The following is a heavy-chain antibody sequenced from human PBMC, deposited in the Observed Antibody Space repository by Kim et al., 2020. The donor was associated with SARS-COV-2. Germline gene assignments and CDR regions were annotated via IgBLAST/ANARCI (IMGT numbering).Heavy chain of an antibody. CDR3: ARLDSSSPEDWFDP. CDR2: IDPSDSYT. D-gene: IGHD6-13*01. CDR1: GYSFTSYW. J-gene: IGHJ5*02. Sequence: GESLKISCKGSGYSFTSYWISCVRQMPGKCLEWKGGIDPSDSYTNYSPSFQGHDTISADKSLSTDYLHWSSVKASDTAMYSCARLDSSSPEDWFDPWGQGTLLPIS. V-gene: IGHV5-10-1*01.